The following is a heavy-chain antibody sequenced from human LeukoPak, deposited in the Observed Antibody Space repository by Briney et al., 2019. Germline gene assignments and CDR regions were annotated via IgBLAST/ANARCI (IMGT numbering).Heavy chain of an antibody. Sequence: PSETLSLTCAVSGGSISSNNWWIWVRQSPEKGLEWIGEIYYSGNTYYNPSLKSRVTISVDTSKNQFSLKLSSVTAADTAVYYCARDVGTVVPTAYDAFDIWGQGTMVTVSS. D-gene: IGHD4-23*01. CDR2: IYYSGNT. CDR1: GGSISSNNW. V-gene: IGHV4-4*02. CDR3: ARDVGTVVPTAYDAFDI. J-gene: IGHJ3*02.